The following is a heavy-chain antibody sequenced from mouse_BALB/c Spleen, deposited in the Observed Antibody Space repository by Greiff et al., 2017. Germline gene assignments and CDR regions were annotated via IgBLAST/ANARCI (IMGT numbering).Heavy chain of an antibody. J-gene: IGHJ3*01. Sequence: VKLQESGPGLVAPSQSLSITCTVSGFSLTGYGVNWVRQPPGKGLEWLGMIWGDGSTDYNSALKSRLSISKDNSKSQVFLKMNSLQTDDTARYYCARAYDYDRAWFAYWGQGTLVTVSA. CDR1: GFSLTGYG. V-gene: IGHV2-6-7*01. D-gene: IGHD2-4*01. CDR3: ARAYDYDRAWFAY. CDR2: IWGDGST.